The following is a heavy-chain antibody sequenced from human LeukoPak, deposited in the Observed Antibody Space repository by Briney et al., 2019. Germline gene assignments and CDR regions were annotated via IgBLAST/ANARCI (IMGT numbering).Heavy chain of an antibody. D-gene: IGHD1-26*01. J-gene: IGHJ4*02. CDR2: IKPDGSLI. CDR1: GFTFSSYW. V-gene: IGHV3-7*01. CDR3: AKWELYSGFYYIDY. Sequence: GGSLRLSCAASGFTFSSYWMTWVRQGPGNGLEWVANIKPDGSLIYYVDSVKGRFTISRDNAKNSLYLQMNSLRAEDTAVYYCAKWELYSGFYYIDYWGQGTLATVSS.